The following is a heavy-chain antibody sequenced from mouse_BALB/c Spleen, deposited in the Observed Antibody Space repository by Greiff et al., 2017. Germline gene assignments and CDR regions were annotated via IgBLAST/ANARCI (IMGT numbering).Heavy chain of an antibody. Sequence: VQLQESGAELARPGASVKLSCKASGYTFTSYWMQWVKQRPGQGLEWIGYINPSTGYTEYNQKFKDKATLTADKSSSTAYMQLSSLTSEDSAVYYCAKNYFDYWGQGTTLTVSS. V-gene: IGHV1-4*01. CDR3: AKNYFDY. CDR2: INPSTGYT. CDR1: GYTFTSYW. J-gene: IGHJ2*01.